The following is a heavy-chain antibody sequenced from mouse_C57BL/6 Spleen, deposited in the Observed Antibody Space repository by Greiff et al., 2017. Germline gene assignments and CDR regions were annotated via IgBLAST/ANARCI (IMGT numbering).Heavy chain of an antibody. J-gene: IGHJ3*01. D-gene: IGHD1-1*01. Sequence: EVKVVESGGDLVKPGGSLKLSCAASGFTFSSYGMSWVRQTPDKRLEWVATISSGGSYTYYPDSVKGRFTITRDNAKNTLYLQMSSLKSEDTAMYYCARHGYGSTWLAYWGQGTLVTVSA. CDR1: GFTFSSYG. CDR2: ISSGGSYT. CDR3: ARHGYGSTWLAY. V-gene: IGHV5-6*01.